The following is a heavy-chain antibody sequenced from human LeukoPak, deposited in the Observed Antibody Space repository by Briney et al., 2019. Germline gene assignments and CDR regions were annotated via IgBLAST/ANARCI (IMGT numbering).Heavy chain of an antibody. CDR1: VGSLSIYY. Sequence: PSETLSLTCTVSVGSLSIYYSSWVRDPPREGVEWIGDISYSGSTNYNPSLKSRVTISVDTSKNQFSLELSSVTAADTAVYYCARHSGAFSISDDYWGQGTLVTVSS. J-gene: IGHJ4*02. CDR3: ARHSGAFSISDDY. CDR2: ISYSGST. D-gene: IGHD6-6*01. V-gene: IGHV4-59*08.